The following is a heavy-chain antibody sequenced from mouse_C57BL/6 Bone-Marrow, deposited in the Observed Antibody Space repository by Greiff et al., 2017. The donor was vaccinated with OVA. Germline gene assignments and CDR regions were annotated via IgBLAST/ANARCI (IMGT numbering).Heavy chain of an antibody. V-gene: IGHV1-74*01. Sequence: QVQLKQSGAELVKPGASVKVSCKASGYTFTSYWMHWVKQRPGQGLEWIGRINPSDSDTNYNQKFKGKATLTLDKSSSTAYMQLSSLTSEDSAVYDCAGRDAMDYWGQGTSVTVSS. CDR3: AGRDAMDY. CDR1: GYTFTSYW. CDR2: INPSDSDT. J-gene: IGHJ4*01.